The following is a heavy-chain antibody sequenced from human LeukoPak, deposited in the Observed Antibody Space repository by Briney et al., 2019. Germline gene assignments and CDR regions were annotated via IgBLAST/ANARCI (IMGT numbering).Heavy chain of an antibody. J-gene: IGHJ4*02. CDR1: GFTFSSYS. CDR3: AREAGAARPVLVPQPFDY. D-gene: IGHD6-6*01. CDR2: ISSSSSYI. Sequence: GGSLRLSCAASGFTFSSYSMNWVRQAPGKGLEWVSSISSSSSYIYYADSVKGRFTISRDNAKNSLYLQMNSLRAEDTAVYYCAREAGAARPVLVPQPFDYWGQGTLVTVSS. V-gene: IGHV3-21*01.